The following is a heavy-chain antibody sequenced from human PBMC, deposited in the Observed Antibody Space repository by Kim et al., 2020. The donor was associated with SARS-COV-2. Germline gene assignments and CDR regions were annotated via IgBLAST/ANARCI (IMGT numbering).Heavy chain of an antibody. D-gene: IGHD6-6*01. CDR3: ARQAARDNGNWFDP. V-gene: IGHV4-39*01. Sequence: NPSLKTRAPIPVDTTKTQFSLKLSTVTAADTAVYYCARQAARDNGNWFDPWGQGTLVTVSS. J-gene: IGHJ5*02.